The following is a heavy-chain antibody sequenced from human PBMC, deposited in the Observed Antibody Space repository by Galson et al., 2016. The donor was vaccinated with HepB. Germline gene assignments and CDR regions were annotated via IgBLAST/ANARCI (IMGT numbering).Heavy chain of an antibody. D-gene: IGHD1-7*01. Sequence: SLRLSCAASGFSFSSYWVSWVRQTPGKGLEWVAGIKQDGSDQHYVDSLRGRFTISRDNAKNSLYLQMNSLRAEDKGVYYCVREMNYSFDHWGQGTLVTISS. CDR2: IKQDGSDQ. V-gene: IGHV3-7*01. CDR3: VREMNYSFDH. CDR1: GFSFSSYW. J-gene: IGHJ4*02.